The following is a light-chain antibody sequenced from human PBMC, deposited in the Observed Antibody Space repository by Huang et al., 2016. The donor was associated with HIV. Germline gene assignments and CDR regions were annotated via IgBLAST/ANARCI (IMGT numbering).Light chain of an antibody. J-gene: IGKJ2*01. CDR3: QKYNSAPYT. Sequence: DIQMNQSPSSLSASVGDRVTIPCRASQGISTFLAWFQQRPGKVPKLLLYAASTLQSGVPSRFSGSGSGTDFTLTISSLQPGDVATYYCQKYNSAPYTFGQGTKLDIK. CDR1: QGISTF. V-gene: IGKV1-27*01. CDR2: AAS.